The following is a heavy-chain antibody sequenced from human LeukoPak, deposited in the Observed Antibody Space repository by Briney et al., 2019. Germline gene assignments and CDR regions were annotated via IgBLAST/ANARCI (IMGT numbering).Heavy chain of an antibody. CDR1: GFTFSTNA. J-gene: IGHJ6*03. CDR2: ISGSGGST. Sequence: PGGSLRLSCAASGFTFSTNAMSWVRQAPGKGLEWVSAISGSGGSTYYADSVKGRFTISRDNSKNTLYLQMNSLRAEDTAVYYCAKRGKDIVVVPAATNYYYYYMDVWGKGTTVTVSS. CDR3: AKRGKDIVVVPAATNYYYYYMDV. D-gene: IGHD2-2*01. V-gene: IGHV3-23*01.